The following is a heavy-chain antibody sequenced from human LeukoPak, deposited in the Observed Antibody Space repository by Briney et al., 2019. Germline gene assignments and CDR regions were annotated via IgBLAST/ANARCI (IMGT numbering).Heavy chain of an antibody. CDR3: ARVQGYCSDGRCLF. D-gene: IGHD2-15*01. J-gene: IGHJ4*02. CDR2: INTNNGDS. V-gene: IGHV1-2*02. CDR1: GYSFTGYH. Sequence: ASVKVSCKASGYSFTGYHIHWVRQGPGQGLEWMGCINTNNGDSIYAKKFKGRVTMTRDTSITTAYMEVASLRSDDTAVYYCARVQGYCSDGRCLFWGQGTPVTVSS.